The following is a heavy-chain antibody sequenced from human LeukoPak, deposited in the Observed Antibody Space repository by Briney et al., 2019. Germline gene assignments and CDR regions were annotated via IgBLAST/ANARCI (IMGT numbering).Heavy chain of an antibody. CDR1: GDSISSYY. CDR2: SYYSGST. D-gene: IGHD1-26*01. J-gene: IGHJ4*02. V-gene: IGHV4-59*01. Sequence: PSETLSLTCTVSGDSISSYYWSWIRQPPGKGLEGIGCSYYSGSTNYNPSLKSRVTISVDTSKNQFSLKLSSVTASDTAVYYCARDVVGGGNFDYWGQGTLVTVSS. CDR3: ARDVVGGGNFDY.